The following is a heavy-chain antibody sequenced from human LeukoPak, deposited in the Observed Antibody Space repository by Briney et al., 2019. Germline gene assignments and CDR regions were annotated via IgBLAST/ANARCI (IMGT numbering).Heavy chain of an antibody. CDR1: GFTLSSHA. V-gene: IGHV3-30-3*01. D-gene: IGHD6-13*01. Sequence: GGSLRLSCAASGFTLSSHAMHWVRQAPGEGLEWEAAIAYDGSSPHYGDSVKGRFIISRDNSKSALYLQMNSLRVEDTGIYYCARVGGSNWHPLDYWGQGTLVTVSS. CDR3: ARVGGSNWHPLDY. CDR2: IAYDGSSP. J-gene: IGHJ4*02.